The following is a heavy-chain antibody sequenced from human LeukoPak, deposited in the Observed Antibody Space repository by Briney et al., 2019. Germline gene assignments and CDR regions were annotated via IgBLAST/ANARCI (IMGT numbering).Heavy chain of an antibody. CDR3: ARDRTGYCSGGSCLPSLGYFDY. Sequence: ASVKVSCKASGGTFSSYAISWVRQAPGQGLEWMGRMTPIFGTANYAQKFQGRVTITTDESTSTAYMELSSLRSEDTAVYYCARDRTGYCSGGSCLPSLGYFDYWGQGTLVTVSS. V-gene: IGHV1-69*05. CDR1: GGTFSSYA. J-gene: IGHJ4*02. D-gene: IGHD2-15*01. CDR2: MTPIFGTA.